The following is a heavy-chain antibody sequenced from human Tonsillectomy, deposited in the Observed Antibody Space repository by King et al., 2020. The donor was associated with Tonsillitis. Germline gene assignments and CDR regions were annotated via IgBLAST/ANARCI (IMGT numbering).Heavy chain of an antibody. Sequence: ITLKESGPTLVKPTQTLTLTCTLSGFSLTTSGVGVGWIRQPPGKALEWLALIYLDDDQRYNPSLKSRLTITKDTSKHQVVLTMTSMDPVDTGTYFCAQRRPVAIGAFDDWGQGTMVTVSS. CDR3: AQRRPVAIGAFDD. CDR1: GFSLTTSGVG. V-gene: IGHV2-5*02. J-gene: IGHJ3*01. CDR2: IYLDDDQ. D-gene: IGHD6-19*01.